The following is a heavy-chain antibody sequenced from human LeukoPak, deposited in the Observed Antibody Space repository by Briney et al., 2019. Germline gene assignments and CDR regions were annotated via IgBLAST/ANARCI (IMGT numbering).Heavy chain of an antibody. CDR3: ARDKSRGATRRYYFDY. Sequence: SVKVSCKASGGTFSSYAISWVRQAPGQGLEWMGGIIPIFGTANYAQKFQGRVTITADESTSTAYMELSSLRSEDTAVYYCARDKSRGATRRYYFDYWGQGTLVTVSS. J-gene: IGHJ4*02. D-gene: IGHD1-26*01. CDR1: GGTFSSYA. CDR2: IIPIFGTA. V-gene: IGHV1-69*13.